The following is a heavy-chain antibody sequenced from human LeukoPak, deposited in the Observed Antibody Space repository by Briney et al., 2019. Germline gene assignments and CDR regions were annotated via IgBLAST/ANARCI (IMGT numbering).Heavy chain of an antibody. V-gene: IGHV1-46*01. D-gene: IGHD6-19*01. Sequence: ASVKVSCKASGYTFTSYYMHWVRQAPGQGLEWMGIINPSGGSTSYAQKFQGRVTMTRDTSTSTVYMELSSLRSEDTAVYYCARDPEGGAVAATGDYYYYMDVWGKGTTVTVSS. CDR2: INPSGGST. J-gene: IGHJ6*03. CDR3: ARDPEGGAVAATGDYYYYMDV. CDR1: GYTFTSYY.